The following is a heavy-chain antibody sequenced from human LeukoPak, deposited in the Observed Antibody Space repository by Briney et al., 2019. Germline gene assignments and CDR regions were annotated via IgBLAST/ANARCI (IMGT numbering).Heavy chain of an antibody. D-gene: IGHD6-6*01. CDR1: GYIFTGYY. CDR2: IKPNIVGT. Sequence: ASVKVSCKTSGYIFTGYYMHSVRQAPGQGLEWMGWIKPNIVGTNYAQKFQGSVTMTRDTSISTGYMELSRLRSDDTAVYYCAREYSVSSWVSSPHFDYWGQGALVTVSS. CDR3: AREYSVSSWVSSPHFDY. V-gene: IGHV1-2*02. J-gene: IGHJ4*02.